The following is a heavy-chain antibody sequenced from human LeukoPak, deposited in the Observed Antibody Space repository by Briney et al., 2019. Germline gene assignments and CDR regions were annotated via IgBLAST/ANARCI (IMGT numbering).Heavy chain of an antibody. D-gene: IGHD4-17*01. CDR1: GFTFSRYG. V-gene: IGHV3-48*04. CDR2: ISGSGGTT. Sequence: QPGGSLRLSCAASGFTFSRYGMNWVRQAPGKGLEWVSAISGSGGTTHYADSVKGRFTISRDDAKNLLYLDMNSLRAEDTAVYYCARGHTAVTRHFDFWGQGTLVTVSS. CDR3: ARGHTAVTRHFDF. J-gene: IGHJ4*02.